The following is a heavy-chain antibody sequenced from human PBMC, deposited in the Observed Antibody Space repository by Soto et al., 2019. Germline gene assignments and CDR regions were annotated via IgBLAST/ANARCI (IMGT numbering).Heavy chain of an antibody. Sequence: SETLSLTCAVSGDSIISYSCNFGRHTAWRGLEWIGRVSPSGHTQYRSSFETRVTISVDMSTNQFFLELRYVTAADTAVYYCARESGENWSYEAYWGQGTQVTV. J-gene: IGHJ4*02. CDR1: GDSIISYS. D-gene: IGHD1-7*01. CDR3: ARESGENWSYEAY. V-gene: IGHV4-4*07. CDR2: VSPSGHT.